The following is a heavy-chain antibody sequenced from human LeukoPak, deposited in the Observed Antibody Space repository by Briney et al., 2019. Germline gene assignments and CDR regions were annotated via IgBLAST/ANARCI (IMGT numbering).Heavy chain of an antibody. D-gene: IGHD1-7*01. J-gene: IGHJ4*02. V-gene: IGHV1-8*03. CDR1: GYTFTSYD. Sequence: GASAKVSCKASGYTFTSYDINWVRQATGQGLEWMGWMNPNSGNTGYAQKFQGRVTITRNTSISTAYMELSSLRSEDTAVYYCARGGPGTNYFDYWGQGTLVTVSS. CDR2: MNPNSGNT. CDR3: ARGGPGTNYFDY.